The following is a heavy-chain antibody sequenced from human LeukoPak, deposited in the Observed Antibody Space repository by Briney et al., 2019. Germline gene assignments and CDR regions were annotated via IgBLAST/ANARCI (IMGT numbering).Heavy chain of an antibody. CDR3: ARASMITFGGVIVPEYDYFDY. CDR2: INPNSGGT. D-gene: IGHD3-16*02. J-gene: IGHJ4*02. Sequence: ASVKVSCKASGYTFTGYYMHWVRQAPGQGLEWMGWINPNSGGTNYAQKFQGRVTMTRDTSISTAYMELSRLRSDDTAVYYCARASMITFGGVIVPEYDYFDYWGQGTLVTASS. V-gene: IGHV1-2*02. CDR1: GYTFTGYY.